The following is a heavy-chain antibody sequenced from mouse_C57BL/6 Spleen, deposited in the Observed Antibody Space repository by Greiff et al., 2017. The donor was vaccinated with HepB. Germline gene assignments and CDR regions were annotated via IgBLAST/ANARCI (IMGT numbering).Heavy chain of an antibody. CDR1: GYSFTSYY. CDR2: IYPGSGNT. D-gene: IGHD1-1*01. Sequence: QVQLQQSGPELVKPGASVKISCKASGYSFTSYYIHWVKQRPGQGLEWIGWIYPGSGNTKYNEKFKGKATLTADTSSSTAYMQLSSLTSEDSAVYYCARDYGSSTGYFDVWGTGTTVTVSS. V-gene: IGHV1-66*01. CDR3: ARDYGSSTGYFDV. J-gene: IGHJ1*03.